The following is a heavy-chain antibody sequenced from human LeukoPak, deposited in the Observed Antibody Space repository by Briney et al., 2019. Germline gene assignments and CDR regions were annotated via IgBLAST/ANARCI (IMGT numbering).Heavy chain of an antibody. CDR2: VSGGSNTI. V-gene: IGHV3-48*02. CDR3: VRDWYFDL. J-gene: IGHJ2*01. CDR1: GFTFSSYS. Sequence: GGSLRLSCAASGFTFSSYSMNWVRQAPGKGLEWVSYVSGGSNTIYYAESVKGRFTISRDNAKNSLYLQMNSLRDEDTAVYYCVRDWYFDLWGRGTRVTASA.